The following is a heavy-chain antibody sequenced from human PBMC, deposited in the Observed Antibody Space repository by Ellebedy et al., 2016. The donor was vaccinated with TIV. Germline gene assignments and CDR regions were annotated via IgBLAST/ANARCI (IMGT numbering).Heavy chain of an antibody. V-gene: IGHV3-30*03. CDR3: ARYSNCPIY. D-gene: IGHD4-11*01. CDR2: VSSDGSLQ. J-gene: IGHJ4*02. Sequence: GGSLRLXCAASGLTFSNYGMQWVRQAPGKGLEWVAVVSSDGSLQYYADSVKGRFTISRDNTKNSLYLQMTSLRADDTAVYYCARYSNCPIYWGQGTLVTVAS. CDR1: GLTFSNYG.